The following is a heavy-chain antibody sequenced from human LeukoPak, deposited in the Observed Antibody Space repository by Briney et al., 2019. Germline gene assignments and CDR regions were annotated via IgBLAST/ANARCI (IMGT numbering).Heavy chain of an antibody. CDR2: MLYNARS. J-gene: IGHJ4*02. Sequence: SETLSLTCSVSGVSIGSQYWSWIRQPPGKGLEWNAYMLYNARSDYNPSLKGRATMSIDASKNQVSLRLSSVTAADTAVYYCARDEWEHNYWGQGILVTVSS. D-gene: IGHD1-26*01. CDR3: ARDEWEHNY. CDR1: GVSIGSQY. V-gene: IGHV4-59*11.